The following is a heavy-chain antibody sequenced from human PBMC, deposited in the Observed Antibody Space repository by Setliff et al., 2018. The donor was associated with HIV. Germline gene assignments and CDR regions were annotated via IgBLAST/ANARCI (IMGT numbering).Heavy chain of an antibody. CDR2: VDPEDGET. CDR1: GYTFTNYF. V-gene: IGHV1-69-2*01. J-gene: IGHJ4*02. D-gene: IGHD1-26*01. Sequence: ASVKVSCKASGYTFTNYFMHWVRQAPGEGLEWVGRVDPEDGETRYAMKFQGSVTISADTSTDTTYLSLTSLRSQDTAVYYCATVRIVGATEFDYWGRGTVVTVSS. CDR3: ATVRIVGATEFDY.